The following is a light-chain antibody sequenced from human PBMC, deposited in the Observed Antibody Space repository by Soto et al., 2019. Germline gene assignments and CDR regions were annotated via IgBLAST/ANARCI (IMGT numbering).Light chain of an antibody. CDR1: QSVSSW. V-gene: IGKV1-5*03. J-gene: IGKJ4*02. Sequence: DIQMTQSPSTLSASVGDRVTITCRASQSVSSWLAWYQQKPGKVPNLLIYKASTLGSGVPSRFSGSGSGTEFTLPISSLQPDDFATYYCQQYNSNPLTFGGGTKVEIK. CDR2: KAS. CDR3: QQYNSNPLT.